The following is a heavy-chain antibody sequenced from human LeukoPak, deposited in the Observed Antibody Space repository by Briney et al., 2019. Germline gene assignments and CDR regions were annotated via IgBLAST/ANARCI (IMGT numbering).Heavy chain of an antibody. CDR1: GGSLGSGSYY. V-gene: IGHV4-31*03. CDR2: IYYTGST. CDR3: ARVDPFSVGSGSWSRSLGMDV. Sequence: SETLSLTCSVSGGSLGSGSYYWSWIRQHPGKGLEWIGYIYYTGSTYYNPSLKSRVTISADTSKNQFSLKLSSVNAADTAVYYCARVDPFSVGSGSWSRSLGMDVWGRGTRVTFS. D-gene: IGHD3-10*01. J-gene: IGHJ6*02.